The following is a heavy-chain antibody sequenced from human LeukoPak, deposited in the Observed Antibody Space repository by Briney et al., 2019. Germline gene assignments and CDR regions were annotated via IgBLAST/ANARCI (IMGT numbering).Heavy chain of an antibody. V-gene: IGHV4-59*01. CDR1: GGSFSGYY. Sequence: SGTLSLTCAVYGGSFSGYYWSWIRQPPGKGLEWIGYVYYSGSTNYNPSLKSRVTISVDTSKNQFSLKLRSVTAADTAVYYCVREAATDYYDSSGYYRQTEVFDAWGQGAMVTVSS. CDR3: VREAATDYYDSSGYYRQTEVFDA. CDR2: VYYSGST. D-gene: IGHD3-22*01. J-gene: IGHJ3*01.